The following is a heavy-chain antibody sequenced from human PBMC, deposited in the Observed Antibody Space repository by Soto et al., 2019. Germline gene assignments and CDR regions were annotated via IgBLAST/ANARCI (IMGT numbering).Heavy chain of an antibody. CDR3: AKVSLGATTITDFYYYGMDV. V-gene: IGHV3-23*01. Sequence: HPGGSLRLSCAASGFTFDNYAMNWVRQAPGKGLEWVSGITGSGENTYYADPVKGRFTISRDNSKNTLYVQLNSLRVEDTAIYYCAKVSLGATTITDFYYYGMDVWGQGTMVTVSS. CDR1: GFTFDNYA. D-gene: IGHD1-26*01. CDR2: ITGSGENT. J-gene: IGHJ6*02.